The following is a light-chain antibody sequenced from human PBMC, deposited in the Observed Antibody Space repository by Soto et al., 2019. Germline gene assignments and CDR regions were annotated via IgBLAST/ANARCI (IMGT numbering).Light chain of an antibody. V-gene: IGKV1-12*01. Sequence: DIQMTQSPSSVSASVGDSVTITCRASQDISRWLAWYQQKPGKAPKLLIYAASSLQSGVPSRFSGSGSGTEFTLTISSLQPEDFATYYCQQADSFTTFGPGTKVDIK. CDR1: QDISRW. J-gene: IGKJ3*01. CDR2: AAS. CDR3: QQADSFTT.